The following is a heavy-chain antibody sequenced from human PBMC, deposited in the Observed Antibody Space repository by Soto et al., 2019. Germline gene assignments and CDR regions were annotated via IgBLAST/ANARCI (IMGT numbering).Heavy chain of an antibody. CDR3: AKARRRQFDY. V-gene: IGHV3-30*18. J-gene: IGHJ4*02. Sequence: QVQLVESGGGVVQPGRSLRLSCAASGFTFSSYGMHWVRQAPGKGLEWVAVISYDGSNKYYADSVKGRFTISRDNSKNTLYLQMNSLRAEDTAVYYCAKARRRQFDYWGQGTLVTVSS. CDR1: GFTFSSYG. CDR2: ISYDGSNK.